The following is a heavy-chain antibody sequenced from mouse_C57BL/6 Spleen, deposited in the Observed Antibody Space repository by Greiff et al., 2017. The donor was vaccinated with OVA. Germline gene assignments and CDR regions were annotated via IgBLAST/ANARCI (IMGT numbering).Heavy chain of an antibody. D-gene: IGHD1-1*01. Sequence: VQLKQSGPVLVKPGASVKMSCKASGYTFTDYYMNWVKQSHGKSLEWIGVINPYNGGTSYNQKFKGKATLTVDKSSSTAYMELNSLTSEDSAVYYCASYYGSSYLAWFAYWGQGTLVTVSA. J-gene: IGHJ3*01. CDR2: INPYNGGT. CDR1: GYTFTDYY. V-gene: IGHV1-19*01. CDR3: ASYYGSSYLAWFAY.